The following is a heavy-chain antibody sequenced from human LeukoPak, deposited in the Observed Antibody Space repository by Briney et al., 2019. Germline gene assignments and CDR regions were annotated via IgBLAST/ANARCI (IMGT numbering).Heavy chain of an antibody. Sequence: ASVKVSCKASGYTFTDYYIHWVRQAPGQGLEWMGRINPNGGDTNYPQKFQGRVTMTGDTSISAAYMELSRLRSDDTAVYYCARLPYYDSSGFYYFDYWGQGTLVTVSS. CDR2: INPNGGDT. CDR1: GYTFTDYY. V-gene: IGHV1-2*06. CDR3: ARLPYYDSSGFYYFDY. J-gene: IGHJ4*02. D-gene: IGHD3-22*01.